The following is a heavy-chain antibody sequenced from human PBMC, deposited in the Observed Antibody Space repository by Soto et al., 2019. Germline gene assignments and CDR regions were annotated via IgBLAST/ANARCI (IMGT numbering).Heavy chain of an antibody. CDR2: IIPILGIA. CDR3: ARGRGIQLLTDRCWFDP. J-gene: IGHJ5*02. D-gene: IGHD2-2*01. V-gene: IGHV1-69*02. Sequence: ASVKVSCKASGGTFSSYTISWVRQAPGQGLEWMGRIIPILGIANYAQKFQGRVTITADKSTSTAYMELSSLRSEDTAVYYCARGRGIQLLTDRCWFDPRAQGTLVPVSS. CDR1: GGTFSSYT.